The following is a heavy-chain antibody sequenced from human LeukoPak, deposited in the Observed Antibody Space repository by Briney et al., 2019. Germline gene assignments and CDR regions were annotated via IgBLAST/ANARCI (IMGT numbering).Heavy chain of an antibody. CDR3: ARSDYGDYEDWYFDL. V-gene: IGHV1-69*13. CDR2: IIPIFGTA. J-gene: IGHJ2*01. D-gene: IGHD4-17*01. Sequence: SVKVSCKASGGTFSSYAISWVRQAPGQGLEWMGGIIPIFGTANYAQKFQGRVTITADESTSTAYMELSSLRSDDTAVYYCARSDYGDYEDWYFDLWGRGTLVTVSS. CDR1: GGTFSSYA.